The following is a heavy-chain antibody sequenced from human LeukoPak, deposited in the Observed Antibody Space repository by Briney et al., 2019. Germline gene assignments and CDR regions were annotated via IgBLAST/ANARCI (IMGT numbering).Heavy chain of an antibody. CDR3: ARDLYEMCADY. D-gene: IGHD2/OR15-2a*01. CDR2: ISSSSRTI. J-gene: IGHJ4*02. V-gene: IGHV3-48*01. CDR1: GFTFSSYG. Sequence: GGSLRLSCAASGFTFSSYGMNWVRQAPGKGLEWVSYISSSSRTIYYADSVKGRFTISRDNAKNSLYLQMNSLRAEDTAVYYCARDLYEMCADYWGQGTLVTVSS.